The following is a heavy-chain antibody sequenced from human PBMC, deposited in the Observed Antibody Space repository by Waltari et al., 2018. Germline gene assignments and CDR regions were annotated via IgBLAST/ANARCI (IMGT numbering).Heavy chain of an antibody. J-gene: IGHJ3*02. Sequence: EEQLVESGGGLVQPGGSLRLSCAASGFAFSLYSMHWVRQAPGKGLVSVSTIKYGDGSAFYADSVKGRFTISRDNSKKMVYLQMGSLRAEDMAVYYCARVGGTSVFDIWGQGTRVTVSS. V-gene: IGHV3-64*07. CDR3: ARVGGTSVFDI. D-gene: IGHD1-26*01. CDR2: IKYGDGSA. CDR1: GFAFSLYS.